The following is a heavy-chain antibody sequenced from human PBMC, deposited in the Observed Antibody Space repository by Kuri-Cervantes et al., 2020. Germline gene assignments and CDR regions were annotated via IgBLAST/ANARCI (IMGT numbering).Heavy chain of an antibody. D-gene: IGHD5-18*01. CDR3: ARGIQLWTYYFDY. J-gene: IGHJ4*02. CDR2: VYYSGST. V-gene: IGHV4-59*08. Sequence: GSLRLSCTVSGGSVSSYYWSWIRQPPGKRLEWIGYVYYSGSTSYNPSLKSRVTISVDTSKNQLSLRLSSVTAADTAVYYCARGIQLWTYYFDYWGQGTLVTVSS. CDR1: GGSVSSYY.